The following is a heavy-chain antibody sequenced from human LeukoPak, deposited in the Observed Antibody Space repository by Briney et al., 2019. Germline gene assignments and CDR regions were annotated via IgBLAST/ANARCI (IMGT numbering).Heavy chain of an antibody. D-gene: IGHD6-19*01. Sequence: GGSLRLSCAASGFTFSSYAMSWVRQAPGKGLEWVSAISDSAYSTFYADSVKGRFTISRDNSKNTLYLQMNSLRAEDTAVYYCARGVAGDAFDIWGQGTMVTVSS. V-gene: IGHV3-23*01. J-gene: IGHJ3*02. CDR3: ARGVAGDAFDI. CDR2: ISDSAYST. CDR1: GFTFSSYA.